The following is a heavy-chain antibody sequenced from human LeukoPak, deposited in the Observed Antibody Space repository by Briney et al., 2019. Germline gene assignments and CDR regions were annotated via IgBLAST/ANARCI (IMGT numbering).Heavy chain of an antibody. CDR1: GFTLNTYS. D-gene: IGHD6-13*01. J-gene: IGHJ4*02. Sequence: SGGSLRLSCAASGFTLNTYSMNWVRQAPGKGLEWVSSISSTGSDMYYVDSVKGRFTISRDNAKNSLFLQVNSLRAEDTAVYYCARRVRPYSSSWYLDYWAQGILVTVSS. V-gene: IGHV3-21*01. CDR2: ISSTGSDM. CDR3: ARRVRPYSSSWYLDY.